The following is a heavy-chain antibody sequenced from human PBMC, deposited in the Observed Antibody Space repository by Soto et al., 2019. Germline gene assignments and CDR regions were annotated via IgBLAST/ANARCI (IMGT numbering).Heavy chain of an antibody. CDR3: ASDIETTGENYFDS. CDR2: INRDGSST. D-gene: IGHD1-1*01. V-gene: IGHV3-74*01. J-gene: IGHJ4*01. CDR1: GFTFRSYW. Sequence: GGSLRLSCAASGFTFRSYWMHWIPQAPGKGLVWVSRINRDGSSTSYADSVKGRVTISRDTAKNTLYLQMNSLRAEDTAVYYCASDIETTGENYFDSWGLGPLVTVPS.